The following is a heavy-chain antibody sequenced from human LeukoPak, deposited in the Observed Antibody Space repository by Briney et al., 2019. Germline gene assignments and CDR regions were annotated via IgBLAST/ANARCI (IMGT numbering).Heavy chain of an antibody. D-gene: IGHD2-2*01. CDR2: IRYDGSNK. CDR1: GFTFSSYG. CDR3: AKVLVVPAAVDY. Sequence: GGSLRLSCAASGFTFSSYGMHWVRQAPGKGLEWVAFIRYDGSNKYYADSVKGRSTISRDNSKNTLYLQMNSLRAEDTAVYYCAKVLVVPAAVDYWGQGTLVTVSS. V-gene: IGHV3-30*02. J-gene: IGHJ4*02.